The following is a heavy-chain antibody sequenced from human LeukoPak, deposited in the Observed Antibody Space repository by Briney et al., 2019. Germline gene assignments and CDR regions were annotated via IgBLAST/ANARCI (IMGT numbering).Heavy chain of an antibody. CDR3: SFLVGAASFDP. D-gene: IGHD2-15*01. CDR2: INPNSGGT. Sequence: ASVKVSCKAAGYTFTRYNMNWVRQAPGQGLEWMGWINPNSGGTNYAQKFQGRVTMTRDTSISTAYMELSRLRSDDTAVYYCSFLVGAASFDPWGQGTLVTVSS. CDR1: GYTFTRYN. J-gene: IGHJ5*02. V-gene: IGHV1-2*02.